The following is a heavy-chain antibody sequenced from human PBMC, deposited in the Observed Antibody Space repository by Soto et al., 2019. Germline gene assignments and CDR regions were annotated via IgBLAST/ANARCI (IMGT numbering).Heavy chain of an antibody. J-gene: IGHJ6*02. Sequence: PGGSLRLSCAASEFTFDKYYMTWVRQAPGKGPEWVANIKPDGSEQYYVDSVKGRFTISRDNANNSLYLQMNSLRAEDTAVYFCARGNWNYYYGFDVWGQVTTVTVSS. D-gene: IGHD1-20*01. V-gene: IGHV3-7*01. CDR2: IKPDGSEQ. CDR1: EFTFDKYY. CDR3: ARGNWNYYYGFDV.